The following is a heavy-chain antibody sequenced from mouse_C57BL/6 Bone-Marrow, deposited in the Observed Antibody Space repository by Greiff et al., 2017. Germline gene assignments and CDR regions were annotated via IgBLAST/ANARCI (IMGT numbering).Heavy chain of an antibody. CDR1: GYTFTDYY. CDR2: INPSNGGT. Sequence: EVQLQPSGPVLVKPGASVKMSCKASGYTFTDYYMNWVKQSPGKSLEWIGVINPSNGGTSYNQKFTGKATLTVDKSSTTAYMELNSLTSEDSAVYYCARWGQLRPPMDYWGQGTSVTVAA. V-gene: IGHV1-19*01. D-gene: IGHD3-2*02. CDR3: ARWGQLRPPMDY. J-gene: IGHJ4*01.